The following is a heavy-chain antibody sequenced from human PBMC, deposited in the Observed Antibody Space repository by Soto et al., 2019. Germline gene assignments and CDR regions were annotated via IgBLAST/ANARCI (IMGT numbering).Heavy chain of an antibody. CDR2: ISGSGGST. D-gene: IGHD3-10*01. V-gene: IGHV3-23*01. Sequence: EVQLLESGGGLVQPGGSLRLSCAASGFTFSSYAMSWVRQAPGKGLEWVSAISGSGGSTYYADSVKGRFTTSRDNSNNTLYLQMNSLRAEDTAVYYCANPPVLLWFGELLSGDAFDIWGQGTMVTVSS. CDR1: GFTFSSYA. J-gene: IGHJ3*02. CDR3: ANPPVLLWFGELLSGDAFDI.